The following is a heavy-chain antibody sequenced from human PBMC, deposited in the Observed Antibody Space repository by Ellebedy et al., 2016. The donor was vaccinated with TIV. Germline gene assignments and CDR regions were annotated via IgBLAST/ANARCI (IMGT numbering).Heavy chain of an antibody. CDR3: ARGFGAVAGRGNG. V-gene: IGHV3-23*01. CDR2: ISNSGDTT. J-gene: IGHJ4*02. D-gene: IGHD6-19*01. Sequence: GESLKISCVASGFSFSTFAMHWVRQAPGKGLEWVSAISNSGDTTYNADSLKARFTIPRDNSKNTLYLQVNSLRAEDTAVYYCARGFGAVAGRGNGWGQGTLVTVSS. CDR1: GFSFSTFA.